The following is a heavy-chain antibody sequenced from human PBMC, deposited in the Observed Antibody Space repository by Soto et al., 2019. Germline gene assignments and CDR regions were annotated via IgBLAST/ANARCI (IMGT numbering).Heavy chain of an antibody. CDR2: ISAYSGNT. V-gene: IGHV1-18*01. Sequence: GASVKVSCKASGYTFTSYGISWVRQAPGQGLEWMGWISAYSGNTNYAQKLQGRVTMTTDTSTSTAYMELSRLRSDDTAVYYCARGRGDYVWGSYRLFDYWGQGTLVTVSS. CDR3: ARGRGDYVWGSYRLFDY. CDR1: GYTFTSYG. D-gene: IGHD3-16*02. J-gene: IGHJ4*02.